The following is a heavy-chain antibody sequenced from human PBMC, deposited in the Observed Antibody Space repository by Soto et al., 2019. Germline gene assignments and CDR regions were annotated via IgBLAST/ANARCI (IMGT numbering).Heavy chain of an antibody. CDR3: ATNYGSGSTRFDY. CDR2: VIPMVGMS. J-gene: IGHJ4*02. D-gene: IGHD3-10*01. Sequence: QVQLVQSGAEVKKPGSSVKVSCTASRGTFSYNTISWVRQAPGQGLEWMGRVIPMVGMSSYAQKFQGRLTMTADKSTSTVYMVLNSLRPEDTAVYYCATNYGSGSTRFDYWGQGTLVTVSS. CDR1: RGTFSYNT. V-gene: IGHV1-69*02.